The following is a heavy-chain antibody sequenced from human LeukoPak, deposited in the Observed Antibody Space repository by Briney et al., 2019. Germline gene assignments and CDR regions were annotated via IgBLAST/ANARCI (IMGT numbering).Heavy chain of an antibody. Sequence: GESLKISCKGSGYSFTNHWIGWVRRMPGKGLEWMGIIYPGDSDTRYSPSFQGQVTISADKSISTAYLQWSSLKASDSAMYYCARHSSSWYFDYWGQGTLVTVSS. CDR1: GYSFTNHW. V-gene: IGHV5-51*01. CDR3: ARHSSSWYFDY. D-gene: IGHD6-13*01. CDR2: IYPGDSDT. J-gene: IGHJ4*02.